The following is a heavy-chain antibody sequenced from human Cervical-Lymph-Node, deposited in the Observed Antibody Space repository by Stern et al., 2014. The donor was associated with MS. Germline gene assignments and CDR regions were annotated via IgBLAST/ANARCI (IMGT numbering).Heavy chain of an antibody. Sequence: QVQLVQSGAEVKKPGSSVKVSCKASGGTFSRYAFSWVRQAPGQGLEWMGGIVAVFGTAADALKFEGRITIPADESTSTAYMVLSSRRSEDTSVYYCASIRVVKSGDYYGMDVWGQGTTVSVSS. CDR3: ASIRVVKSGDYYGMDV. CDR2: IVAVFGTA. V-gene: IGHV1-69*01. D-gene: IGHD3-3*01. J-gene: IGHJ6*02. CDR1: GGTFSRYA.